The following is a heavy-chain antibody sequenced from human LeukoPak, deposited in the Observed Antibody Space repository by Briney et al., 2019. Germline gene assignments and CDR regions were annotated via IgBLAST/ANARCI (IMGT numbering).Heavy chain of an antibody. CDR3: AKRTGGGWYSYMDV. CDR1: GFTFSSYE. V-gene: IGHV3-48*03. J-gene: IGHJ6*03. D-gene: IGHD6-19*01. Sequence: GGSLRLSCAASGFTFSSYEMNWVRKAPGKGLEWVSYISSSGSTIYYAGSVKGRFTISRDNAKNSLYLQMNSLRAEDTAVYYCAKRTGGGWYSYMDVWGKGTTVTISS. CDR2: ISSSGSTI.